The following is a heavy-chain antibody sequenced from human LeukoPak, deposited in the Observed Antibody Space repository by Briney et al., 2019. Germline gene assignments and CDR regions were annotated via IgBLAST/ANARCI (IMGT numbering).Heavy chain of an antibody. D-gene: IGHD3-10*01. J-gene: IGHJ4*02. V-gene: IGHV4-30-2*03. CDR2: IYYSGST. CDR1: GGSISSGDYY. Sequence: SQTLSLTCTVSGGSISSGDYYWSWLRQPPGKGLEWIGSIYYSGSTYYNPSLKSRVTISVDTSKNQFSLKLSSVTAADTAVYYCAGDGSGRFDYWGQGTLVTVSS. CDR3: AGDGSGRFDY.